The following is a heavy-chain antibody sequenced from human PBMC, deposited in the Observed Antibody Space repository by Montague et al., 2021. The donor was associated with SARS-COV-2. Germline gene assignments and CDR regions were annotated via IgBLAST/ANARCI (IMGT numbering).Heavy chain of an antibody. J-gene: IGHJ4*02. D-gene: IGHD3-22*01. CDR2: IGSKLYGETT. CDR3: ASQYYYHRTGELSDF. CDR1: GFTFGNYA. Sequence: SLRLSCAASGFTFGNYAVSWVRQAPGKGLEWVGFIGSKLYGETTEYAASVKGRFTISRDDPNRVAYLQMNSLKTEDTAVYYCASQYYYHRTGELSDFWGQGTLVTVSS. V-gene: IGHV3-49*04.